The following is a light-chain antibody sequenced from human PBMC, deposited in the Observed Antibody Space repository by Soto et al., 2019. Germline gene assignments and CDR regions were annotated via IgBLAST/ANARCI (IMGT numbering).Light chain of an antibody. CDR3: QQYNNWPHT. J-gene: IGKJ4*01. Sequence: EIVMTQSPATLSVSPGERATLSCRASQSVSSNLAWYQQKPGQAPRLLIYGASTRATGLPARFSGSGSGTEFTLTISTLQSEDFAVYYCQQYNNWPHTFGGGTKVEIK. CDR1: QSVSSN. CDR2: GAS. V-gene: IGKV3-15*01.